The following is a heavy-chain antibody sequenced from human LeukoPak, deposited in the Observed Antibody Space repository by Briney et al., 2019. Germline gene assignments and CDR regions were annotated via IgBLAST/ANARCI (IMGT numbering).Heavy chain of an antibody. V-gene: IGHV3-15*01. D-gene: IGHD2-15*01. CDR2: IKSKTDGETT. CDR3: TTEDMADY. Sequence: NPGGSLRLSCAASGFTFSDYYMSWIRQAPGKGLEWVGRIKSKTDGETTDYAAPVKGRFTISRDDSKNTLYLRMNSLKTEDTAVYYCTTEDMADYWGQGTLVTVSS. CDR1: GFTFSDYY. J-gene: IGHJ4*02.